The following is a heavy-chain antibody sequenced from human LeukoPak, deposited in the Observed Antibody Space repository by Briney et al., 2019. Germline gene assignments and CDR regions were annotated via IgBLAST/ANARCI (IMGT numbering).Heavy chain of an antibody. J-gene: IGHJ6*03. V-gene: IGHV3-7*01. CDR2: IKQDGSEK. CDR1: GFTFSSYW. Sequence: GESLRLSCAASGFTFSSYWMSWVRQAPGKGLEWVANIKQDGSEKYYVDSVKGRFTISRDNAKNSLYLQMNSLRAEDTAVYYCARGKVYRYYYYYYMDVWGKGTTVTVSS. D-gene: IGHD2/OR15-2a*01. CDR3: ARGKVYRYYYYYYMDV.